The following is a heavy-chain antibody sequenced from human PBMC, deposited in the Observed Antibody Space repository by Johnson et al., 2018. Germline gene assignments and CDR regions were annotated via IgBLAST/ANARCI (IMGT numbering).Heavy chain of an antibody. CDR1: GYSFTSYW. CDR2: IYPGDSDT. CDR3: ATATTTGTTDDAFDI. D-gene: IGHD1-1*01. J-gene: IGHJ3*02. V-gene: IGHV5-51*01. Sequence: EVQLVESGAEVKKPGESXKISCKGSGYSFTSYWIGWVRQMPGKGLEWMGIIYPGDSDTRYSPSFQGQVTTSADKSISTAYLQWSSLKASDTAMYYCATATTTGTTDDAFDIWGQGTMVTVSS.